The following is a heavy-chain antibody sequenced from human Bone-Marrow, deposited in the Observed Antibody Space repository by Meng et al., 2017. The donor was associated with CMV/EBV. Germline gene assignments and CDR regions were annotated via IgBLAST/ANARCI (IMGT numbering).Heavy chain of an antibody. J-gene: IGHJ6*02. Sequence: ASVKVSCKASGYTFTSYGISWVRQAPGQGLEWMGWISAYNGNTNYAQKLQGRVTMTTDTSTSTAYMELRSLRSDDTAVYYCARVRFQLLLSIYYYYGMDVWGQGTTVTGYS. CDR3: ARVRFQLLLSIYYYYGMDV. CDR2: ISAYNGNT. CDR1: GYTFTSYG. V-gene: IGHV1-18*01. D-gene: IGHD2-2*01.